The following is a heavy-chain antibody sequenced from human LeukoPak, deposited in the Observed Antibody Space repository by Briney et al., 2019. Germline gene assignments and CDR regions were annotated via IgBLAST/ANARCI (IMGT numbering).Heavy chain of an antibody. V-gene: IGHV4-59*01. Sequence: KPSETLSLTCTVSGGSISSYYWGWIRQPPGKGLEWIGYIYYSGSTNYNPSLKSRVTISVDTSKNQFSLKLSSVTAADTAVYYCARVGYDSSGYYKTDYYYYYYMDVWGKGTTVTVSS. CDR3: ARVGYDSSGYYKTDYYYYYYMDV. D-gene: IGHD3-22*01. CDR1: GGSISSYY. J-gene: IGHJ6*03. CDR2: IYYSGST.